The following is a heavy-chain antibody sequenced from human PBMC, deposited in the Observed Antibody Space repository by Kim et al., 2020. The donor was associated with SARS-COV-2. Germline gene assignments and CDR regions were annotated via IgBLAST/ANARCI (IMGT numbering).Heavy chain of an antibody. CDR1: GFTFDDYA. Sequence: GGSLRLSCAASGFTFDDYAMHWVRQAPGKGLEWVSGISWNSGSIGYADSVKGRFTISRDNAKNSLYLQMNSLRAEDTALYYCAKGMATISGYFDYWGQGTLVTVSS. J-gene: IGHJ4*02. V-gene: IGHV3-9*01. D-gene: IGHD5-12*01. CDR3: AKGMATISGYFDY. CDR2: ISWNSGSI.